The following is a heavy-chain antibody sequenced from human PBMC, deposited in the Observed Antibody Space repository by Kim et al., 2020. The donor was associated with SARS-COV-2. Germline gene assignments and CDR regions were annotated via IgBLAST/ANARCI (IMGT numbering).Heavy chain of an antibody. CDR1: GYTFTSYY. D-gene: IGHD6-13*01. CDR2: INPSGGST. V-gene: IGHV1-46*01. Sequence: ASVKVSCKASGYTFTSYYMHWVRQAPGQGLEWMGIINPSGGSTSYAQKFQGRVTMTRDTSTSTVYMELSSLRSEDTAVYYCARDWDSSWTPYNWFDPWGQGTLVTVSS. CDR3: ARDWDSSWTPYNWFDP. J-gene: IGHJ5*02.